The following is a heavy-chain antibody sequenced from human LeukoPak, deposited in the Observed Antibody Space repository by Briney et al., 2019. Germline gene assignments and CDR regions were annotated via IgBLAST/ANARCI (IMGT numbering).Heavy chain of an antibody. V-gene: IGHV1-8*01. J-gene: IGHJ5*02. CDR2: MNPNSGNT. CDR3: ARGYDFWSGYYSNNWFDP. D-gene: IGHD3-3*01. CDR1: GYTFTSYD. Sequence: ASVKVSCKASGYTFTSYDINWVRQATGQGLEWMGWMNPNSGNTGYAQKFQGRVTMTRNTPISTAYVELSSLRSEDTAVYYCARGYDFWSGYYSNNWFDPWGQGTLVTVSS.